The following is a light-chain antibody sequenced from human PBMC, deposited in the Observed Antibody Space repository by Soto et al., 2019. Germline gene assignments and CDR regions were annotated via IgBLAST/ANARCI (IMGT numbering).Light chain of an antibody. CDR3: QQSYSTHPT. J-gene: IGKJ1*01. V-gene: IGKV1-39*01. CDR1: QSISRY. Sequence: DIQMTQSPSSLSASVGDRVTITCRASQSISRYLNWYQQKPGKAPKLLIYAASSLQSGVPSRFSGSGSGPDFTLSLSSVQPEDSATYYCQQSYSTHPTFGQGTKVEIK. CDR2: AAS.